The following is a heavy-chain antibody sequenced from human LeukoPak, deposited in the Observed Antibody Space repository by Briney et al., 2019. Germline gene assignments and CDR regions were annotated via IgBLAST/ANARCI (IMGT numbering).Heavy chain of an antibody. CDR2: IRYDGSNK. V-gene: IGHV3-30*02. CDR1: GFTFSSYG. Sequence: PGGSLRLSCAASGFTFSSYGMHWVRQAPGKGLEWVAFIRYDGSNKYYADSVKGRFTISRDNSKDTLFLRMNSLRAEDTAVYYCAKSPLVPAAISGSYYYMDVWGKGTTVTVSS. CDR3: AKSPLVPAAISGSYYYMDV. D-gene: IGHD2-2*01. J-gene: IGHJ6*03.